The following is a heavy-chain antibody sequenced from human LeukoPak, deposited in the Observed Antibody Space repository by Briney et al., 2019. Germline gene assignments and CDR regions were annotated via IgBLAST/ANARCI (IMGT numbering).Heavy chain of an antibody. CDR1: GYTFTDYY. V-gene: IGHV1-2*02. CDR2: INPYSGGT. Sequence: ASVKGSCKASGYTFTDYYMHWVRQAPGQGLEWMGWINPYSGGTNYAQNFQGRVTMTRDTSISTGYMELSRLGSDDTAVYYCARIRGGNNYHFDYWGQGTLVTVSS. CDR3: ARIRGGNNYHFDY. J-gene: IGHJ4*02. D-gene: IGHD1-26*01.